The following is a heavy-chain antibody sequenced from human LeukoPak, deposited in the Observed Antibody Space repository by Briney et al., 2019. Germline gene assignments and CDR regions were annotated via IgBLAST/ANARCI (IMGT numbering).Heavy chain of an antibody. CDR1: GGTFSSYA. CDR3: AREKGFLVFDY. CDR2: IIPIFGTA. Sequence: ASVKVSCKASGGTFSSYAISWMRQAPGQGLEWVGGIIPIFGTANYAQKFQGRVTITTDESTSTAYMELSSLRSEDTAVYYCAREKGFLVFDYWGQGTLVTVSS. D-gene: IGHD6-13*01. V-gene: IGHV1-69*05. J-gene: IGHJ4*02.